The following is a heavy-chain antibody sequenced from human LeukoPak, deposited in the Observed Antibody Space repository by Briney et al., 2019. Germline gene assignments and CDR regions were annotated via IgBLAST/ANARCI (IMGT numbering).Heavy chain of an antibody. CDR1: GFTFSSYG. CDR2: INWNGGST. D-gene: IGHD3-22*01. CDR3: ARSIYDSRRCLGY. Sequence: GGSLRLSCAASGFTFSSYGMSWVRQAPGKGLEWVSGINWNGGSTGYADSVKGRFTISRDNAKNSLYLQMNSLRAEDTALYYCARSIYDSRRCLGYWGQGTLVTVSS. V-gene: IGHV3-20*04. J-gene: IGHJ4*02.